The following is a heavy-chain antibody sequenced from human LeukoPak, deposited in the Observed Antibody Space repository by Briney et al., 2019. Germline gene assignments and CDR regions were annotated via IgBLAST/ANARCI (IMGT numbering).Heavy chain of an antibody. CDR3: ARGVTIFGVGNWFDP. Sequence: PSETLSLTCAVYGGSFSGYYWSWIRQPPGKGLEWIGEINHSGSTNYNPSLKSRVTISVDTSKNQFSLKLSPVTAADTAVYYCARGVTIFGVGNWFDPWGQGTLVTVSS. D-gene: IGHD3-3*01. CDR1: GGSFSGYY. V-gene: IGHV4-34*01. CDR2: INHSGST. J-gene: IGHJ5*02.